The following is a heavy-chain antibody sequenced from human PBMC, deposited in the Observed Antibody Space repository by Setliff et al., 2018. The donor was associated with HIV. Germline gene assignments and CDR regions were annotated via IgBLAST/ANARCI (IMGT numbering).Heavy chain of an antibody. V-gene: IGHV4-59*11. J-gene: IGHJ6*03. CDR1: GGSIISHY. CDR2: VFYTGGT. Sequence: PSETLSLTCTISGGSIISHYWSWIRQPPGKGLEWIGYVFYTGGTNYRPSLRGRVTISVDTSKNHFSLKLSSVTAADTAVYYCAKTIRGYISGDYMDVWGKGTTVTVSS. CDR3: AKTIRGYISGDYMDV. D-gene: IGHD5-18*01.